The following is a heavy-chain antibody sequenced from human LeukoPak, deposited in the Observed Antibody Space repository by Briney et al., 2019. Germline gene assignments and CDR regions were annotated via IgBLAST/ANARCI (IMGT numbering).Heavy chain of an antibody. CDR2: ISGSGGAT. V-gene: IGHV3-23*01. J-gene: IGHJ4*02. CDR1: GFTFSTYD. CDR3: AKDGYNYDSSGHFDY. D-gene: IGHD3-22*01. Sequence: GASLRLSCAASGFTFSTYDMHWVRQPPGKGLEWVAAISGSGGATYHADADSVKGRFIISRDNSKNTLYLQINSLRVEDTAVYYCAKDGYNYDSSGHFDYWGQGTLVTVSS.